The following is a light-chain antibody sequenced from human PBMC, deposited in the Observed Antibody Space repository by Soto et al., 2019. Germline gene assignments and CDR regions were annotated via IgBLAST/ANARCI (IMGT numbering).Light chain of an antibody. J-gene: IGKJ1*01. V-gene: IGKV3-11*01. CDR3: QQYDNWPWT. Sequence: ENVLTQSPGTLSLSPGERATLSCRASQSVGTYLAWYQHKPGQAPRLLIFDASKRATGIPARFSGSGSGTDLTLTISSLEPEDFAVYYCQQYDNWPWTFGQGTKVDIK. CDR1: QSVGTY. CDR2: DAS.